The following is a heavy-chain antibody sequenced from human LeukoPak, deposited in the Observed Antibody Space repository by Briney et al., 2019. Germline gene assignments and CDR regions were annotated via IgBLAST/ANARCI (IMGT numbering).Heavy chain of an antibody. CDR2: INPNSGGT. J-gene: IGHJ6*03. CDR1: GYTFTGYY. V-gene: IGHV1-2*02. Sequence: ASVKVSCKASGYTFTGYYMHWVRQAPGQGLEWMGWINPNSGGTNYAQKFQGRVTMTRDTSISTAYMELSRLRSDDTAVYYCARALPPVGYYHMDVWGKGTTVTVSS. CDR3: ARALPPVGYYHMDV.